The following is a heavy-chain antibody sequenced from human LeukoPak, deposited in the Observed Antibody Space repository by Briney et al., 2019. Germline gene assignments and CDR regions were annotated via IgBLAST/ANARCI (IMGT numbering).Heavy chain of an antibody. D-gene: IGHD2-15*01. V-gene: IGHV3-30*04. CDR3: ARDRRPYCSGGSCFAFDY. Sequence: GGSLRLSCAASGFTFSSYAMHSVRQAPGKGLEWVAAISYDGSNKYYADSVKDRFTISRDKSKNTLYLQMNSLRAEDTAVYYCARDRRPYCSGGSCFAFDYWGQGTLVTVSS. CDR2: ISYDGSNK. J-gene: IGHJ4*02. CDR1: GFTFSSYA.